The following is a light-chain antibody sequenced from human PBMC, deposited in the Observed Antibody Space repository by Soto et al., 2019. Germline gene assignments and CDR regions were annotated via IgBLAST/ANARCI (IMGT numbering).Light chain of an antibody. J-gene: IGKJ1*01. Sequence: DMQMTQSPSSLSASVGDRVTITCLASQGISTYLNWYHQKPGKASKLLIYAASSLQSGVPSRFSGSGSETDFTLTISSLQPEAFATYSCPQSYRTPWTFGQGTKV. CDR3: PQSYRTPWT. CDR2: AAS. V-gene: IGKV1-39*01. CDR1: QGISTY.